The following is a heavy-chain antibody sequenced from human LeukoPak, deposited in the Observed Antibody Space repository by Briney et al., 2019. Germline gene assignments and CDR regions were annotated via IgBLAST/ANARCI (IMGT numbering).Heavy chain of an antibody. V-gene: IGHV3-21*01. CDR3: ARDPTLKSGGID. CDR1: GFSFSTYT. J-gene: IGHJ4*02. CDR2: ISSGSSHI. Sequence: GGSLRLSCAASGFSFSTYTMNWVRQAPGKGLEWVSSISSGSSHIYYADSVKGRFTISRDNAENSLYLQMNSLRAEDTAVYYCARDPTLKSGGIDWGQGTLVTVSS. D-gene: IGHD3-16*01.